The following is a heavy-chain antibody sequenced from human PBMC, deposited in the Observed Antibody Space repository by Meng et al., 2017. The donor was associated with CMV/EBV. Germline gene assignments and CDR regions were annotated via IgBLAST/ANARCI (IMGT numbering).Heavy chain of an antibody. V-gene: IGHV1-46*01. CDR2: INPSGGST. CDR1: GYTFPSYY. D-gene: IGHD6-13*01. CDR3: ALAEYSSSLFDY. Sequence: GQFGQSGAEVKKPGALVKVSCQASGYTFPSYYMHWVRQAPGQGLEWMGIINPSGGSTSYAQKFQGRVTMTRDTSTSTVYMELSSLRSEDTAVYYCALAEYSSSLFDYWGQGTLVTVSS. J-gene: IGHJ4*02.